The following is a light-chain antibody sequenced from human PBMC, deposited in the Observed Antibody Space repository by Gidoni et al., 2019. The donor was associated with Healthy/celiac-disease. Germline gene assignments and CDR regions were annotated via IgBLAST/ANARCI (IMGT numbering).Light chain of an antibody. CDR2: AAS. V-gene: IGKV1-39*01. CDR3: QQSYSTPQT. J-gene: IGKJ1*01. CDR1: QSISSY. Sequence: GDRVTITCRASQSISSYLNWYQQKPGKAPKLLIYAASSLQSGVPSRFSGSGSGTDFTLTISSLPPEDFATYYCQQSYSTPQTFGQGTKVEIK.